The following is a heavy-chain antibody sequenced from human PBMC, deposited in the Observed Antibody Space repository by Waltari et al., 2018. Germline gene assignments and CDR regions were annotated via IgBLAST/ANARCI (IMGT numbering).Heavy chain of an antibody. V-gene: IGHV3-7*04. J-gene: IGHJ4*02. CDR1: GFTFSNSW. Sequence: EVQLVESGGGLVQPGGSLRLSCSGSGFTFSNSWMSWVRQGPGKGLEWVASIKEDGGEKYYGDSMKGRFTISRDNDNNSLFLQMDSLRVEDTAVYYCARGVTTVECWGQGALVTVSS. CDR2: IKEDGGEK. CDR3: ARGVTTVEC. D-gene: IGHD2-21*02.